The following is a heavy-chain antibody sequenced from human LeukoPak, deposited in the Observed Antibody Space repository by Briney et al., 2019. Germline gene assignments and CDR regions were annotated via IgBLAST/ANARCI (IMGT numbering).Heavy chain of an antibody. V-gene: IGHV3-21*01. Sequence: GGSLRLSCAASGFTFSSYSMNWVRQAPGKGLEWVSSISSSSSYIYYADSVKGRFTISRDNAKNTLYLQMNSLRAEDTAVYYCARGGEAYCGGDCYSWAFDIWGQGTMVTVSS. CDR2: ISSSSSYI. CDR1: GFTFSSYS. CDR3: ARGGEAYCGGDCYSWAFDI. D-gene: IGHD2-21*02. J-gene: IGHJ3*02.